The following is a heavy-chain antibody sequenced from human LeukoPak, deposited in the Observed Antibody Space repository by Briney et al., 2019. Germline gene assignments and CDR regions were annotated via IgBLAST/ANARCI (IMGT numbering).Heavy chain of an antibody. D-gene: IGHD6-19*01. CDR1: GITFTNAW. V-gene: IGHV3-15*01. Sequence: GGSLRLSCAASGITFTNAWLTWVRQAPGKGLEWVGRVKTKGDGGAADYAAPVKGRFTISRDDSTKTLYLQMNSLRAEDTAVYYCAKDGPSSGWKYYYYYYMDVWGKGTTVTISS. CDR3: AKDGPSSGWKYYYYYYMDV. J-gene: IGHJ6*03. CDR2: VKTKGDGGAA.